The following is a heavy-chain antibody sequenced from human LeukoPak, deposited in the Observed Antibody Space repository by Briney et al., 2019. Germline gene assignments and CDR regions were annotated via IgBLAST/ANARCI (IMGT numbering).Heavy chain of an antibody. D-gene: IGHD1-26*01. Sequence: GGSLRLSCAVSGFTFSSYEMNWVRQAPGKGLEWVSYISSSGSTIYYADSVKGRFTISRDNAENSLFLQMNSLRAEDTAVYYCVRGGSDYRYWGQGTLVTVSS. CDR1: GFTFSSYE. J-gene: IGHJ4*02. CDR3: VRGGSDYRY. V-gene: IGHV3-48*03. CDR2: ISSSGSTI.